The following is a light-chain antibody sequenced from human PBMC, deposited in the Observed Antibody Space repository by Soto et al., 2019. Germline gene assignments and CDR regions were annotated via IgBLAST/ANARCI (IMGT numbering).Light chain of an antibody. CDR1: QSISSW. Sequence: DIQMTQSPSTLSASVGDRVTITCRASQSISSWLAWYQQKPGKAPKLLIYKASSLESGVPSRFSRSGSGTEFTLTISSLQPDDFATYYCQQYNSYWTCGEGTKVEIK. V-gene: IGKV1-5*03. CDR2: KAS. CDR3: QQYNSYWT. J-gene: IGKJ1*01.